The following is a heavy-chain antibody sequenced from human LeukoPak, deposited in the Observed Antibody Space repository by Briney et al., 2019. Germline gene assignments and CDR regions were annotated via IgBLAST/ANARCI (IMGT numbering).Heavy chain of an antibody. J-gene: IGHJ4*02. V-gene: IGHV3-21*04. Sequence: GGSLRLSCAASGFTFSSYSMNWVRQAPGKGLEWVSSISSSSSYIYYADSVKGRFTISRDNAKNSLYLQMNSLRAEDTALYYCAKDHSYGSKAPYFDYWGQGTLVTVSS. D-gene: IGHD5-18*01. CDR3: AKDHSYGSKAPYFDY. CDR1: GFTFSSYS. CDR2: ISSSSSYI.